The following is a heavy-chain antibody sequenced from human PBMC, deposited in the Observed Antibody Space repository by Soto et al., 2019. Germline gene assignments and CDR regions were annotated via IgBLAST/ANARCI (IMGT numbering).Heavy chain of an antibody. V-gene: IGHV3-49*03. J-gene: IGHJ5*02. Sequence: PGGSLRLSCTASGFTFGDYAMSWFRQAPGKGLEWVGFIRSKAYGGTTEYAASVKGRFTISRDDSKSIAYLQMNSLKTEDTAVYYCTREARDIVVVPAASFDPWGQGTLVTVSS. CDR1: GFTFGDYA. CDR2: IRSKAYGGTT. D-gene: IGHD2-2*01. CDR3: TREARDIVVVPAASFDP.